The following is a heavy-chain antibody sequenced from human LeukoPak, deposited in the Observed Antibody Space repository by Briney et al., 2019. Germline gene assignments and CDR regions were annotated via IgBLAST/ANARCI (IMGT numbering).Heavy chain of an antibody. Sequence: SETLSLTCTVSGGSISSYYWSWIRQPPGKGLEWIGYIYYSGSTNYNPSLKSRVTISVDTSKNQFSLKLSSVTAADTAVYYCARDLGSTSPYYMDVWGKGATVTVSS. CDR2: IYYSGST. V-gene: IGHV4-59*12. CDR1: GGSISSYY. CDR3: ARDLGSTSPYYMDV. D-gene: IGHD2-2*01. J-gene: IGHJ6*03.